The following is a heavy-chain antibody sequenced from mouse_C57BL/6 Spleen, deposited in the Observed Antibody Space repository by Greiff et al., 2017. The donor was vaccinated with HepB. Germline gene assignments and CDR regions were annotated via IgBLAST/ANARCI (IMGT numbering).Heavy chain of an antibody. CDR2: IYPSDSET. Sequence: QVQLQQSGAELVRPGSSVKLSCKASGYTFTSYWMDWVKQRPGQGLEWIGNIYPSDSETHYNQKFKDKATLTVDKSSSTAYMQLRSLTSEDSAVYYCARRGIYYYGSSWFAYWGQGTLVTVSA. D-gene: IGHD1-1*01. V-gene: IGHV1-61*01. J-gene: IGHJ3*01. CDR1: GYTFTSYW. CDR3: ARRGIYYYGSSWFAY.